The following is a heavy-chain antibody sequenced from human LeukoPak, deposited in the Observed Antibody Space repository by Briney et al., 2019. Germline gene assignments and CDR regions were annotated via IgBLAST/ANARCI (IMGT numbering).Heavy chain of an antibody. V-gene: IGHV4-39*01. D-gene: IGHD5-18*01. J-gene: IGHJ5*02. CDR3: AATRGYSRFDP. CDR2: IYDSGST. CDR1: GGSIRSSYYY. Sequence: PSETLSLTCTVSGGSIRSSYYYWGWIRQPPGKGLEWIGSIYDSGSTYYNPSLKSRVTISVDTSKNQFSLKLSSVTAADTAVYYCAATRGYSRFDPWGQGTLVTVSS.